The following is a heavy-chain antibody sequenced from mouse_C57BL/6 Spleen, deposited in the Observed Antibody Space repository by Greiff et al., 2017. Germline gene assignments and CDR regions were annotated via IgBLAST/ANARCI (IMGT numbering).Heavy chain of an antibody. CDR1: GYTFTSYW. CDR2: IYPSDSET. Sequence: QVQLQQPGAELVRPGSSVKLSCKASGYTFTSYWMDWVKQRPGQGLEWIGNIYPSDSETHYNQKFKDKATLTVDKSSSTAYMQLSSLTSEDSAVYYCARSLVYYDYDEDYFDYWGKGTTLTVSS. V-gene: IGHV1-61*01. D-gene: IGHD2-4*01. J-gene: IGHJ2*01. CDR3: ARSLVYYDYDEDYFDY.